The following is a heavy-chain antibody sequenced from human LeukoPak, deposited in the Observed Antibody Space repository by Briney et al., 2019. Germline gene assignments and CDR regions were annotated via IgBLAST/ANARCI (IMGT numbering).Heavy chain of an antibody. V-gene: IGHV5-51*01. Sequence: GESLKISCKGSGYSFTSYWIGWVRQMPGKGLEWMGIIYPGDSDTRYSPSLQGQVTISADKSISTAYLQWSSLKASDTAMYYCARHALRFLEWLPSDYWGQGTLVTVSS. D-gene: IGHD3-3*01. CDR1: GYSFTSYW. CDR2: IYPGDSDT. J-gene: IGHJ4*02. CDR3: ARHALRFLEWLPSDY.